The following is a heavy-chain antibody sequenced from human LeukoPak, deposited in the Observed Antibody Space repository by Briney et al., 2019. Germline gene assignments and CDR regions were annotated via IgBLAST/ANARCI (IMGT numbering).Heavy chain of an antibody. Sequence: SETLSLTCTVSGGSISSGSYYWSWIRQPDGKGLEWIGRIYTSGSTNYNPSLKSRVTISVDTSKNQFSLKLSSVTAADTAVYYCARDVEYSSSVSPWGQGTLVTVSS. D-gene: IGHD6-6*01. J-gene: IGHJ5*02. CDR3: ARDVEYSSSVSP. CDR1: GGSISSGSYY. V-gene: IGHV4-61*02. CDR2: IYTSGST.